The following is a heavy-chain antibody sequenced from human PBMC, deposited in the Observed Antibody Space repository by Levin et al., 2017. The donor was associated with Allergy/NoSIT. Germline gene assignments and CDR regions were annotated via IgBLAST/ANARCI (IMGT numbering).Heavy chain of an antibody. CDR3: ATVNGLEGYSSSSSEYLFDYMDV. CDR1: GGTFSSYV. CDR2: INPIFATA. D-gene: IGHD6-6*01. J-gene: IGHJ6*03. Sequence: EASVKVSCKAFGGTFSSYVFSWVRQAPGQGLEWMGGINPIFATAKYAQKFQGRVTITADTSTSTAYMEVSSLRSEDTAVYYCATVNGLEGYSSSSSEYLFDYMDVWGKGTTVTVSS. V-gene: IGHV1-69*06.